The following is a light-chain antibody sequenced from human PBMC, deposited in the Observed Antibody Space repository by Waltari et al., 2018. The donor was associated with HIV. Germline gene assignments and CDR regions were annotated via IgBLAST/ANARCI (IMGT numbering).Light chain of an antibody. CDR1: SSDVGSFNL. J-gene: IGLJ1*01. Sequence: QSALTQPTYVSASPSQSTTISCTRTSSDVGSFNLVSSYQQHPGKAPKLIIYEVSKRPSGVSNRFSGSKSGNTASLTISGLQADDEADYYCCSYATSSTSLYVFGTGTKVTVL. V-gene: IGLV2-23*02. CDR3: CSYATSSTSLYV. CDR2: EVS.